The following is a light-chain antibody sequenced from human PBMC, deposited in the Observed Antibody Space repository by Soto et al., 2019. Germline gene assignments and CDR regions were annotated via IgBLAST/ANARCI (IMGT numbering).Light chain of an antibody. CDR2: EVS. Sequence: QAVVTQPASVSGSPGQSITFSCTGTSSDTGDYNFVSWYQLHAGKAPKLMIFEVSNRPSGVSNRFSGSKSGNTASLTISGLQAEDEAEYFCSAYTRNIVLFGGGTQLTVL. J-gene: IGLJ2*01. CDR1: SSDTGDYNF. CDR3: SAYTRNIVL. V-gene: IGLV2-14*01.